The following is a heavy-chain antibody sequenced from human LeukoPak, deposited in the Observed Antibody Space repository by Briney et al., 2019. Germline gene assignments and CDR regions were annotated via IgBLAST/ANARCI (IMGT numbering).Heavy chain of an antibody. V-gene: IGHV4-59*01. J-gene: IGHJ6*03. Sequence: SETLSLSCTVSGGSMKNYYWTWIRQPRGKGLEWVGHIHYSGSTNYNPSLKSRVTISGDTSKNQFSLKLSSVTAADTAVYYCARDRYMDVWGKGTTVTVSS. CDR3: ARDRYMDV. CDR1: GGSMKNYY. CDR2: IHYSGST.